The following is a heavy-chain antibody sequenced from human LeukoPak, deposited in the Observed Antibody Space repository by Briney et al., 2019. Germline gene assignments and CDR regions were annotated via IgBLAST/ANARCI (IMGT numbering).Heavy chain of an antibody. CDR2: IYYSGST. Sequence: SETLSLTCTVSGGSISSGGYYWSWIRQHPGKGLEWIGYIYYSGSTYYNPSLKSRVTISVDTSKNQFSLKLSSVTAADTAVYYCARGAHHCSGGSCYPQAAYYWGQGTLVTVSS. D-gene: IGHD2-15*01. V-gene: IGHV4-31*03. J-gene: IGHJ4*02. CDR3: ARGAHHCSGGSCYPQAAYY. CDR1: GGSISSGGYY.